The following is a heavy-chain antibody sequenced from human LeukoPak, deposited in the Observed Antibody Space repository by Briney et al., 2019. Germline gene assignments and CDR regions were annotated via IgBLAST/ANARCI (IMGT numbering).Heavy chain of an antibody. J-gene: IGHJ4*02. D-gene: IGHD1-7*01. CDR2: IRYDGSNK. V-gene: IGHV3-30*02. Sequence: GGSLRLSCAASGFTFSNFGMHWVRQAPGKGLEWVAFIRYDGSNKYYADSVKGRFTISRDNAKNSLYLQMNSLRVEDAAVYYCARAHNWKYGTFDYWGQGTLVTVSS. CDR3: ARAHNWKYGTFDY. CDR1: GFTFSNFG.